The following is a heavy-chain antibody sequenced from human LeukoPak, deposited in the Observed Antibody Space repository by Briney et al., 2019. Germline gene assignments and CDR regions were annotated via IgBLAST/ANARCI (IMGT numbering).Heavy chain of an antibody. J-gene: IGHJ4*02. Sequence: ASVKVSCKASGYTFTGYYMHWVRQAPGQGLEWMGWINPNSGGTNYAQKFQGRVTMTRDTSISTAYMELSRLRPDDTAVYYCAGVVGATNPFDYWGQGTLVTVSS. D-gene: IGHD1-26*01. CDR2: INPNSGGT. V-gene: IGHV1-2*02. CDR3: AGVVGATNPFDY. CDR1: GYTFTGYY.